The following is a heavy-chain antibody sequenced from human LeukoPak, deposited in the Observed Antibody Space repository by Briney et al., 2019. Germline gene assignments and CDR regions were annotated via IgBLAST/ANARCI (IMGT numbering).Heavy chain of an antibody. J-gene: IGHJ4*02. D-gene: IGHD1-26*01. V-gene: IGHV3-9*01. Sequence: GGSLRLSCAASGFTFDDYAMHWVRQAPGKGLEWVTGISWNSGSIGYADSVKGRFTISRDNAKNSLYLQMNSLRAEDTALYYCARDLAEWELPFDYWGQGTLVTVS. CDR1: GFTFDDYA. CDR3: ARDLAEWELPFDY. CDR2: ISWNSGSI.